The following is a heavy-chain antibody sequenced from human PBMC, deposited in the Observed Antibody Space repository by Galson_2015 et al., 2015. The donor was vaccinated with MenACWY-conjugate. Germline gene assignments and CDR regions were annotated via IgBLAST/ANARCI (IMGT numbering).Heavy chain of an antibody. CDR1: GFTFNNYA. V-gene: IGHV3-23*01. J-gene: IGHJ3*02. CDR2: ISDRVGTT. CDR3: AKNDIVVVGAATGFRAFDI. D-gene: IGHD2-15*01. Sequence: SLRLSCAASGFTFNNYAMNWVRQVPGKGLEWVSSISDRVGTTYYADSVKGRFTISRDNSKNTLYLQMNSLRVEDTAVYYCAKNDIVVVGAATGFRAFDIWGQGTMVTVSS.